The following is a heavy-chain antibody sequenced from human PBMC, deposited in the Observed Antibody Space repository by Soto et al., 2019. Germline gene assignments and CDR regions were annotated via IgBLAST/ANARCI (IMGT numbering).Heavy chain of an antibody. V-gene: IGHV4-34*01. J-gene: IGHJ5*02. CDR3: ARGRGYCSSTSCPAGVRYNWFDP. D-gene: IGHD2-2*01. Sequence: HSETLSLTCAVYGGSFSGYYWSWIRQPPGKGLEWIGEINHSGSTNYNPSLKSRVTISVDTSKNQFSLKLSSVTAADTAVYYCARGRGYCSSTSCPAGVRYNWFDPWGQGTLVTVSS. CDR2: INHSGST. CDR1: GGSFSGYY.